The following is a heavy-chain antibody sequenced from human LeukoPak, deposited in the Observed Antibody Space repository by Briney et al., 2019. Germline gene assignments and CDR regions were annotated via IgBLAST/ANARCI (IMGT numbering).Heavy chain of an antibody. CDR3: ARNEVGAPDY. CDR2: INPNSGGT. J-gene: IGHJ4*02. D-gene: IGHD1-26*01. V-gene: IGHV1-2*02. Sequence: GASVKVSCKVSGYTLTELSMHWVRQAPGQGLEWMGWINPNSGGTNYAQKFQGRVTMTRDTSISTAYMELSRLRSDDTAVYYCARNEVGAPDYWGQGTLVTVSS. CDR1: GYTLTELS.